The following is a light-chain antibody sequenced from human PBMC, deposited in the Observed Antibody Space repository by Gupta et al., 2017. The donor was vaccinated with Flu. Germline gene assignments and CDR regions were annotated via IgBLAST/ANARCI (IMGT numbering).Light chain of an antibody. CDR1: SSNIGAGYD. V-gene: IGLV1-40*01. Sequence: TIAGTGSSSNIGAGYDVHGYQQLPGTAPKVLISVNNNRPSGVPDRFSGSKSGTSASLAITGLQAEDEADYYCQSYDHNLTGSKVFGGGTKLTVL. J-gene: IGLJ3*02. CDR3: QSYDHNLTGSKV. CDR2: VNN.